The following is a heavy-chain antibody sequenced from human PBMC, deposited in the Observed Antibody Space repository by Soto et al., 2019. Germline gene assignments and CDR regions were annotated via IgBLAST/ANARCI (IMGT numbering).Heavy chain of an antibody. CDR1: GFTFSSYA. V-gene: IGHV3-23*01. J-gene: IGHJ3*02. CDR2: ISGSGGST. Sequence: GGSLRLSCAASGFTFSSYAMSWVRQAPGKGLEWVSAISGSGGSTYYADSVKGRFTISRDNSKNTLYLQMNSLRAEDTAVYYCAKDVDITMPHPSAFDIWGQGTMVTVSS. D-gene: IGHD3-10*01. CDR3: AKDVDITMPHPSAFDI.